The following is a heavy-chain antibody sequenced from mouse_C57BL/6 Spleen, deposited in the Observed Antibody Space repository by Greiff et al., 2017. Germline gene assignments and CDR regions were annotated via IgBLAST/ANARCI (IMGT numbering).Heavy chain of an antibody. CDR2: INPGSGGT. Sequence: VQLQQSGAELVRPGTSVKVSCKASGYAFTNYLIEWVKQRPGQGLEWIGVINPGSGGTNYNEKFKGKATLTADKSSSTAYMQLSSLTSEDSAVYFCARWGQPGDYAMDYWGQGTSVTVSS. D-gene: IGHD3-2*01. J-gene: IGHJ4*01. CDR1: GYAFTNYL. CDR3: ARWGQPGDYAMDY. V-gene: IGHV1-54*01.